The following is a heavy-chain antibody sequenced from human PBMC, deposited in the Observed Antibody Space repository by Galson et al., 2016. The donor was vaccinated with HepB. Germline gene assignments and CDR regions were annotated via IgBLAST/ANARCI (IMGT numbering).Heavy chain of an antibody. Sequence: SVKVSCKASGYTFTSYDINWVRQATGQGLEWVGWMNPNSGNTGYAQKFQGRVNMTRTTPITTAYMELSILRSEDTAVYYCARGLRFDSWGQGTLVTVSS. V-gene: IGHV1-8*01. CDR2: MNPNSGNT. CDR1: GYTFTSYD. CDR3: ARGLRFDS. J-gene: IGHJ5*01.